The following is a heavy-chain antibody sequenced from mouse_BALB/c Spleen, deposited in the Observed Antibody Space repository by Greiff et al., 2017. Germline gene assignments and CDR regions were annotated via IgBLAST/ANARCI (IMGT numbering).Heavy chain of an antibody. V-gene: IGHV3-2*02. Sequence: EVKLMESGPGLVKPSQSLSLTCTVTGYSITSDYAWNWIRQFPGNKLEWMGYISYSGSTSYNPSLKSRISITRDTSKNQFFLQLNSVTTEDTATYYCARNSPMDYWGQGTSVTVSS. CDR2: ISYSGST. CDR3: ARNSPMDY. CDR1: GYSITSDYA. J-gene: IGHJ4*01.